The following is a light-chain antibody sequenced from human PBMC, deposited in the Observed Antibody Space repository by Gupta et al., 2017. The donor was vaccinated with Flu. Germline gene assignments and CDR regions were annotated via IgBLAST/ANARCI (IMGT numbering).Light chain of an antibody. CDR2: GAS. J-gene: IGKJ3*01. CDR3: QQYDRSPPGVT. V-gene: IGKV3-20*01. Sequence: LSLSPGERATRSGRASQRVSSDCLAWYQQKPGQAPRLLIYGASHRAAGIPDRFSGSGSGTDFILTISRLEPEDFAVYYCQQYDRSPPGVTFGHGTRVDVK. CDR1: QRVSSDC.